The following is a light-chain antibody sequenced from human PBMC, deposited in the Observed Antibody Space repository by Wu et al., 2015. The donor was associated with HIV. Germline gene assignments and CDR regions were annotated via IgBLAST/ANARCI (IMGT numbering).Light chain of an antibody. Sequence: ERPPLCRASQSVNHSLSLVPAEAWPAPRLLIYAASTRATGVPARFSGGGSGTEFTLTISNIQSEDFAVYHCQQYNDWPPLTFGGGTKVELK. CDR3: QQYNDWPPLT. V-gene: IGKV3-15*01. J-gene: IGKJ4*01. CDR2: AAS. CDR1: QSVNHS.